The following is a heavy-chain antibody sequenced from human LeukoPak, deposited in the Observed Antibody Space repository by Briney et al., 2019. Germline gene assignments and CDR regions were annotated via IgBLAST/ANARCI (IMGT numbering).Heavy chain of an antibody. J-gene: IGHJ3*02. Sequence: ASVKVSCKASGYTFTGYYMHWVRQAPGQRLKWMGRINPNSGGTNYAQKFQGRVTMTRDTSVSTAYMELSRLRSDDTAVYYCARAVGADDAFDIWGQGTMVAVSS. D-gene: IGHD1-26*01. CDR3: ARAVGADDAFDI. CDR1: GYTFTGYY. V-gene: IGHV1-2*06. CDR2: INPNSGGT.